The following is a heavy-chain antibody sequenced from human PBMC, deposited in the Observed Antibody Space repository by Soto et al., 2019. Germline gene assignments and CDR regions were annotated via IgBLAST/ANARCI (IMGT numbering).Heavy chain of an antibody. D-gene: IGHD6-13*01. Sequence: QVQLVQSGAEVKKPGASVKVSCKASGYTFTNYNINWVRQATGQGLEWMGWMNPNNGDTGYAQKFQGRVPMTRNTSISTAYMQLSSLRSEDTAVYYCARERSHSSSWSNSFDIWGQGTMVTVSS. V-gene: IGHV1-8*01. CDR2: MNPNNGDT. J-gene: IGHJ3*02. CDR1: GYTFTNYN. CDR3: ARERSHSSSWSNSFDI.